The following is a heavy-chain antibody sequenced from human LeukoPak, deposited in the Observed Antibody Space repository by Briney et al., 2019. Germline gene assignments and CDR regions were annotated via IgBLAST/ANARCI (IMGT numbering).Heavy chain of an antibody. V-gene: IGHV4-34*01. CDR3: ARVWAVAGTIRWFDP. CDR2: INHSGST. CDR1: GGSFSGYY. D-gene: IGHD6-19*01. Sequence: PSGTLSLTCAVYGGSFSGYYWSWIRQPPGKGLEWIGEINHSGSTNYNPSLKSRVTISVDRSKNQFSLKLSSVTAADTAVYYCARVWAVAGTIRWFDPWGQGTLVTVSS. J-gene: IGHJ5*02.